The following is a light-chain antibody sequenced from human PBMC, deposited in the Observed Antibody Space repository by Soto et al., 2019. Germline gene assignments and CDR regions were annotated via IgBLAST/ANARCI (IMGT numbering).Light chain of an antibody. Sequence: QSALTQPASVSGSPGQSITISCTGTSSDVGGYNYVSWYQHHPGKAPKLMIYEVSNRPSGVSNRFSGSKSGNTASLTISGLQADDEADYYCSAHTSISTVVFGGGTKLTVL. CDR1: SSDVGGYNY. CDR3: SAHTSISTVV. CDR2: EVS. V-gene: IGLV2-14*01. J-gene: IGLJ2*01.